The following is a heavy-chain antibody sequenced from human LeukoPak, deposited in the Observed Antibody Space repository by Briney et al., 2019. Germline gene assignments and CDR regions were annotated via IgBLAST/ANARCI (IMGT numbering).Heavy chain of an antibody. Sequence: SVKVSCKASGYTFTSYGINWVRQATGQGLEWMGWMNPNSGNTGYAQKFQGRVTMTRNTSISTAYMELSSLRSEDTAVYYCARGLLNYDFWSGYYTSAFDIWGQGTMVTVSS. J-gene: IGHJ3*02. CDR3: ARGLLNYDFWSGYYTSAFDI. D-gene: IGHD3-3*01. V-gene: IGHV1-8*01. CDR2: MNPNSGNT. CDR1: GYTFTSYG.